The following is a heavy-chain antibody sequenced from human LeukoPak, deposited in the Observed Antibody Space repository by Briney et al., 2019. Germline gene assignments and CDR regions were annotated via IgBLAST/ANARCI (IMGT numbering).Heavy chain of an antibody. CDR3: ARDQGDTAMFFEY. CDR1: GFTLSSYA. J-gene: IGHJ4*02. V-gene: IGHV3-30*04. Sequence: AGGSLRLSCAASGFTLSSYAMHWVRQAPGKGLEWVAVISYDGSNKYYADSVKGRFTISRDNSKNTLYLQMNSRRAEDTAVYYCARDQGDTAMFFEYWGQGTLVTVSS. D-gene: IGHD5-18*01. CDR2: ISYDGSNK.